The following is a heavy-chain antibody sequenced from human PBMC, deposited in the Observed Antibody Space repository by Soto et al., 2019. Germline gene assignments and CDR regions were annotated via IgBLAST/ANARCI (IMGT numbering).Heavy chain of an antibody. D-gene: IGHD5-12*01. CDR1: GDSVSSNSAA. J-gene: IGHJ3*02. Sequence: QTLSLTCAISGDSVSSNSAAWNWIRQSPSRGLEWLGRTCYRSKWYNDYAVSVKSRITIDADTSRNQFSLQLNSVTPEDTAVYYCARDRRHIVATSDAFDIWGQGTMVTVSS. V-gene: IGHV6-1*01. CDR3: ARDRRHIVATSDAFDI. CDR2: TCYRSKWYN.